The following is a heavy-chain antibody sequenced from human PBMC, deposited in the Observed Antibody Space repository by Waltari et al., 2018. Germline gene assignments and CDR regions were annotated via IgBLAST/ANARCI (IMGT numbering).Heavy chain of an antibody. CDR3: ARGRYSYGYERQMTRKNWFDP. D-gene: IGHD5-18*01. V-gene: IGHV4-34*01. J-gene: IGHJ5*02. Sequence: QVQLQQWGAGLLKPSETLSLTCAVYGGSFSGYYWSWIRQPPGKGLEWIGEINHSGSTNYNPSLKSRVTISVDTSKNQFSLKLSSVTAADTAVYYCARGRYSYGYERQMTRKNWFDPWGQGTLVTVSS. CDR2: INHSGST. CDR1: GGSFSGYY.